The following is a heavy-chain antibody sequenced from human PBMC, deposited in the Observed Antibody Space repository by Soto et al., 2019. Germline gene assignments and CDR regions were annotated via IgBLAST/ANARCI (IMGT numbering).Heavy chain of an antibody. J-gene: IGHJ3*02. CDR2: IWYDGSNK. CDR3: ARVDGDYAPFDI. CDR1: GFTFSSYG. D-gene: IGHD4-17*01. V-gene: IGHV3-33*01. Sequence: QVQLVESGGGVVQPGRSLRLSCAASGFTFSSYGMHWVRQAPGKGLEWVAVIWYDGSNKYYADSVKGRFTISRDNSKNTLYLQMNSLRAEDTAVYYCARVDGDYAPFDIWGQGTMVTVSS.